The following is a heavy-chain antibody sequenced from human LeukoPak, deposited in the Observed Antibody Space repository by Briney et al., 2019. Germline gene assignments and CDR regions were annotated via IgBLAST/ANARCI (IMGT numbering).Heavy chain of an antibody. J-gene: IGHJ5*02. D-gene: IGHD3-3*01. CDR2: INPSGGST. CDR3: ARGDFWSGYHQNWFDP. Sequence: GASVTVSCTASGYTFTSYYMHWVRQAPGQGLEWMGIINPSGGSTSHAQKFQGRVTMTRDTSTSTVYMELSSLRSEDTAVYYCARGDFWSGYHQNWFDPWGQGTLVTVSS. V-gene: IGHV1-46*01. CDR1: GYTFTSYY.